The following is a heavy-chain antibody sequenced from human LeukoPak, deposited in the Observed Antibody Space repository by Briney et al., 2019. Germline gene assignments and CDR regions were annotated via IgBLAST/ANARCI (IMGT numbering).Heavy chain of an antibody. Sequence: ASVNVSCKASEYIFTGYYMHWVRQAPGQGLEWMGRINPNNGATNYAQKFQGRVTITGDTSINTAYMELSSLRSDDTAVYYCTRGSGSYHGNDYWGQGTLVTVSS. CDR1: EYIFTGYY. CDR3: TRGSGSYHGNDY. CDR2: INPNNGAT. J-gene: IGHJ4*02. V-gene: IGHV1-2*06. D-gene: IGHD1-26*01.